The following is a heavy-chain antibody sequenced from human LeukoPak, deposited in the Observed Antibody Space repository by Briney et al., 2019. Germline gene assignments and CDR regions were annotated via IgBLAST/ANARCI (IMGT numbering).Heavy chain of an antibody. CDR3: ARGEYSGSYYYFAY. CDR1: GYTLTSYD. J-gene: IGHJ4*02. CDR2: MNPNSGNT. D-gene: IGHD1-26*01. V-gene: IGHV1-8*01. Sequence: ASVKVSCKASGYTLTSYDINWVRQATGQGLEWMGWMNPNSGNTGYAQKFQGRVTMTRDTSISTSYMELNSLRSEDTAVYYCARGEYSGSYYYFAYWGQGTLVTVSS.